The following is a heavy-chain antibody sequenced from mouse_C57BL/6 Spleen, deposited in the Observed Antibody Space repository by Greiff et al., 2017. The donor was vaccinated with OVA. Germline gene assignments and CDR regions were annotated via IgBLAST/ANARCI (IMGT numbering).Heavy chain of an antibody. CDR1: GFNIKDDY. CDR2: IDPENGDT. V-gene: IGHV14-4*01. CDR3: TTRGYGNYGYFDV. D-gene: IGHD2-1*01. J-gene: IGHJ1*03. Sequence: EVKLMESGAELVRPGASVKLSCTASGFNIKDDYMHWVKQRPEQGLEWIGWIDPENGDTEYASKFQGKATITADTSSNTAYLQLSSLTSEDTAVYYCTTRGYGNYGYFDVWGTGTTVTVSS.